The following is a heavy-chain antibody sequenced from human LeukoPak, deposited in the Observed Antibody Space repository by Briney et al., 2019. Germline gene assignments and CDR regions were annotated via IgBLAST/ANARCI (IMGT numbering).Heavy chain of an antibody. CDR3: ARGTYMDV. V-gene: IGHV1-18*01. Sequence: ASVKVSCKASGYTFTSYGISWVRQAPGQGLEWMGWVRTYNGDTNYAQRLQGIVTMTTDTSTSTAYMELRSLTSDDTAVYYCARGTYMDVWGKGTTVTVSS. CDR1: GYTFTSYG. J-gene: IGHJ6*03. CDR2: VRTYNGDT.